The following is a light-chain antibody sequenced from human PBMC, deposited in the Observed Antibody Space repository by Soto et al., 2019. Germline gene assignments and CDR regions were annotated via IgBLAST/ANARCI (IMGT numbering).Light chain of an antibody. J-gene: IGKJ4*01. Sequence: EIVLTQSPATLSLSPVETATLSCRASQSVSSTLAWYQQKPGQTPRLLIYDASNRATGIPARFSGSGSGTDFTLTVSSLEPEDFAVYYCQLRSSWPLTFGGGTKVEIK. CDR1: QSVSST. CDR2: DAS. V-gene: IGKV3-11*01. CDR3: QLRSSWPLT.